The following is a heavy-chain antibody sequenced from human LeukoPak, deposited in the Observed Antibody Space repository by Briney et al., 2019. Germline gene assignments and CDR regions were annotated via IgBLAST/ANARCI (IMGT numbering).Heavy chain of an antibody. CDR3: ASLRGRGTTDFDY. CDR1: GFSFSAYY. Sequence: ASDTLSLTCAIYGFSFSAYYLSWIRQPPGKRLEWIGEINHSGSTNYNPSLKSRVTISVDTSKNQFSLKLSSVTAADTAVYYCASLRGRGTTDFDYWGQVTLVTVFS. V-gene: IGHV4-34*01. CDR2: INHSGST. D-gene: IGHD1-1*01. J-gene: IGHJ4*02.